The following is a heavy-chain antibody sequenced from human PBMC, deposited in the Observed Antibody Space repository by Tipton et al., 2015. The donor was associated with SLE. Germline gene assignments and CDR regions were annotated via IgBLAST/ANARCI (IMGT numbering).Heavy chain of an antibody. CDR2: IYSGGGTI. D-gene: IGHD3-10*01. CDR1: GFTVSSNY. V-gene: IGHV3-23*05. J-gene: IGHJ4*02. Sequence: SLRLSCAASGFTVSSNYMSWVRQAPGKGLEWVSTIYSGGGTIYYGDSVKGRFTVSRDNSKSTLFLQMSSLTAEDTGVYFCARADVGGSPNDYWGQGSLVTVSS. CDR3: ARADVGGSPNDY.